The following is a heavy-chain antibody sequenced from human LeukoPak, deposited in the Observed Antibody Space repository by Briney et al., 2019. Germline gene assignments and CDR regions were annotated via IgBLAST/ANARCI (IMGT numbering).Heavy chain of an antibody. V-gene: IGHV3-30-3*01. D-gene: IGHD6-19*01. CDR3: ARASIAVAGTGFGYYFDY. Sequence: GGSLRLSCAASGFTFSTYAMHWVRQAPGKGLEWVAVISYDGSNKYDADSVKGRFTISRDNSKNPLYLQMNSLRAGDTAVYYCARASIAVAGTGFGYYFDYWGQGTLVTVSS. CDR1: GFTFSTYA. J-gene: IGHJ4*02. CDR2: ISYDGSNK.